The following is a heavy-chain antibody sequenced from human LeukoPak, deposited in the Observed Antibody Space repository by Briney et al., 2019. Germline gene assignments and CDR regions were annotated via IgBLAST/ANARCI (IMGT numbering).Heavy chain of an antibody. CDR2: VSYTGDA. Sequence: SETLSLTCTVPGGAISSYYWSWIRQPPGKGLEWIGYVSYTGDASQNPSLRGRVTMSVDTSNNQVSLELSSVTAADTAVYYCARGWNYGDYWGQGTLVTVSS. CDR3: ARGWNYGDY. D-gene: IGHD3-3*01. CDR1: GGAISSYY. J-gene: IGHJ4*02. V-gene: IGHV4-59*01.